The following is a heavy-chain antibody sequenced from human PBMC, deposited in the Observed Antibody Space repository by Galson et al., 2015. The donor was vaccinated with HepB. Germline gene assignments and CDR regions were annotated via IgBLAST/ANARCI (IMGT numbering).Heavy chain of an antibody. V-gene: IGHV3-23*01. D-gene: IGHD2-21*02. CDR2: ISGSGGST. Sequence: SLRLSCAASGFTFSSYAMSWVRQAPGKGLEWVSAISGSGGSTYYADSVKGRFTISRDNSKNTLYPQMNSLRAEDTAVYYCGCIVVVTAIKRQFDYWGQGTLVTVSS. CDR1: GFTFSSYA. CDR3: GCIVVVTAIKRQFDY. J-gene: IGHJ4*02.